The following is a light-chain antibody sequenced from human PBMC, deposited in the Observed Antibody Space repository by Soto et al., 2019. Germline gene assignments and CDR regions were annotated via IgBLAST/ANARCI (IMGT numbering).Light chain of an antibody. V-gene: IGKV3-20*01. CDR3: QQYGSSPWT. Sequence: EIVLTQSPGTLSLSPGERATLSCRASQSVSSSYLAWYQQKPGQAPRPLIYGASSRAIGIPDRFSGSGSGTDFTLTISRLEPEDFAVYYCQQYGSSPWTFCQGTKVDSK. J-gene: IGKJ1*01. CDR2: GAS. CDR1: QSVSSSY.